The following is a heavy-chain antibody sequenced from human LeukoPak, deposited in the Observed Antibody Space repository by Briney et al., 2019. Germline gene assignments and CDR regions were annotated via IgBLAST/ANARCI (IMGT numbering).Heavy chain of an antibody. Sequence: SETLSLTCTVSGGSISISSYYWGWIRQPPGQGLEWIGSIYYSGSTYYNPSLKSRVTISVDTSKNQFSLKLSSVTAADTAVYYCARSMRREFDYWGQGTLVTVSS. CDR3: ARSMRREFDY. J-gene: IGHJ4*02. CDR1: GGSISISSYY. CDR2: IYYSGST. V-gene: IGHV4-39*01.